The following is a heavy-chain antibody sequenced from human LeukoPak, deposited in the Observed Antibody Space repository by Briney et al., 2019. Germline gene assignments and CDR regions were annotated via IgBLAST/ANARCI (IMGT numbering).Heavy chain of an antibody. CDR3: ARVVGGNYFDY. V-gene: IGHV1-2*02. D-gene: IGHD2-15*01. Sequence: GASVKVSCKASGYTFTGYYMHWVRQAPGQGLEWMGWINPNNGGTNYAQKFRGRVTVTRDTSISTAYMELSGLGSDDTAVYYCARVVGGNYFDYWGQGTLVTVAS. CDR1: GYTFTGYY. CDR2: INPNNGGT. J-gene: IGHJ4*01.